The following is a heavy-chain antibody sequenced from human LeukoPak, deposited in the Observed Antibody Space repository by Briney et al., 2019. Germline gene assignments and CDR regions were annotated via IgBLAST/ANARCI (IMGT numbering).Heavy chain of an antibody. V-gene: IGHV4-39*07. Sequence: PSETLSLTCTVSGDSVNSNNRYWGWIRQPPGKGLEWIGSVYYSGKTYYNPSLKSRVSMSADTSKNQFSLRLSSVTAADTAMYYCARTSRWLPYWGQGTLVTVSS. D-gene: IGHD5-24*01. CDR1: GDSVNSNNRY. J-gene: IGHJ4*02. CDR2: VYYSGKT. CDR3: ARTSRWLPY.